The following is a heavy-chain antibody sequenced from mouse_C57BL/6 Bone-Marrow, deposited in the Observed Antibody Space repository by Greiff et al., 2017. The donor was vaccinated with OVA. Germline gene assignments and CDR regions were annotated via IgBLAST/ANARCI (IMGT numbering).Heavy chain of an antibody. D-gene: IGHD2-12*01. J-gene: IGHJ2*01. Sequence: QVQLQQSGAELVRPGTSVKVSCKASGYAFTNYLIEWVKQRPGQGLEWIGVINPGSGGTNYNEKFKGKATLTADKSSSTAYMQLSSLTSEDSAVYVCARGYSYFDYWGQGTTLTVSS. CDR1: GYAFTNYL. V-gene: IGHV1-54*01. CDR3: ARGYSYFDY. CDR2: INPGSGGT.